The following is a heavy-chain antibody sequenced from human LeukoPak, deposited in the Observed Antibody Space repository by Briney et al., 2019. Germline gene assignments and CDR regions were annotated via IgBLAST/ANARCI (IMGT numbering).Heavy chain of an antibody. J-gene: IGHJ4*02. CDR1: GFTFSHYS. D-gene: IGHD4-17*01. CDR3: ARDLSVTTPFDY. Sequence: PGGSLRLSCAASGFTFSHYSMNWVRQAPGKGLEWVSSISSSSSYIYYADSVKGRFTISRDNAKNSLYLQMNSLRAEDTAVYYCARDLSVTTPFDYWGQGTLVAVSS. V-gene: IGHV3-21*01. CDR2: ISSSSSYI.